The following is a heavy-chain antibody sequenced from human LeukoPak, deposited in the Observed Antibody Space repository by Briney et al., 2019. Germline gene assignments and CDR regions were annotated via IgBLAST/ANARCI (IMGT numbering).Heavy chain of an antibody. J-gene: IGHJ4*02. D-gene: IGHD2/OR15-2a*01. CDR3: VKASENYDY. CDR1: GFTFSSHG. Sequence: GGSLRLSCLASGFTFSSHGMHWVRQGPGKGLEQVAAISTNGGSTYYTDSVKGRFTISRDNSKNTLYLQMSSLRAEDTAVYHCVKASENYDYWGQGTLVTVSS. CDR2: ISTNGGST. V-gene: IGHV3-64D*06.